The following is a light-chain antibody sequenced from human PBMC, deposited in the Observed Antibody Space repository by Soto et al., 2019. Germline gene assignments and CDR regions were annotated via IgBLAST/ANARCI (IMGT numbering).Light chain of an antibody. CDR2: ATS. CDR3: QQTYTTPRT. V-gene: IGKV1-39*01. CDR1: QTVSTY. J-gene: IGKJ1*01. Sequence: DTQMTQSPSSLCASVGDIISITCRASQTVSTYLNWYQQKPGKAPTLLISATSTLQSGVPPRFSGSGSGTEFTLTITSLQPEDFATYYCQQTYTTPRTFGQGTKVAIK.